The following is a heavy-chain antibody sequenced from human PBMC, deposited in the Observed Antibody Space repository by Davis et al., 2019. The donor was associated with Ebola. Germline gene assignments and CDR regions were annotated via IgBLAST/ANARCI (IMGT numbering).Heavy chain of an antibody. V-gene: IGHV3-48*02. CDR2: ISSGGHDT. D-gene: IGHD5-24*01. CDR3: AKDAEDGSGNWFFDF. J-gene: IGHJ2*01. CDR1: GFTFSRHS. Sequence: PGGSLRLSCGASGFTFSRHSMNWVRQAPGKGLEWIAFISSGGHDTYYADSVRGRFTISRDNAKNLLYLQLNSLRDEDTVLYYCAKDAEDGSGNWFFDFRGRGALVTVSS.